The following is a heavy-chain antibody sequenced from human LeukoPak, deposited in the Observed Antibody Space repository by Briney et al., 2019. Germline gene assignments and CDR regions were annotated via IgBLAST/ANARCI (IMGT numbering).Heavy chain of an antibody. Sequence: GGSLRLSCAASGFTFSSYGMSWVRQAPGKGLEWVSAISTTGGSTYYADSVKGRFTISRDNSKNALYLQMNSLRAEDTAVYYCARGGFYYGSGSFYPWGQGTLVTVSS. CDR2: ISTTGGST. J-gene: IGHJ5*02. CDR1: GFTFSSYG. D-gene: IGHD3-10*01. CDR3: ARGGFYYGSGSFYP. V-gene: IGHV3-23*01.